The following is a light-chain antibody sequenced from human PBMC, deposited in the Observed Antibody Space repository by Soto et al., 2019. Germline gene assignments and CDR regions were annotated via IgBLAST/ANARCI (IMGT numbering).Light chain of an antibody. CDR1: SSDVGGYNY. J-gene: IGLJ1*01. Sequence: QSVLTQPASVSLSPGQSITISCTGTSSDVGGYNYVSWYQQHSGKAPKLIIYEVSNRPSGVSNRFSGSKSGNTASLTISGLQAEDEADYYCSSYTTTNTYVFGTGTKVTVL. CDR2: EVS. CDR3: SSYTTTNTYV. V-gene: IGLV2-14*01.